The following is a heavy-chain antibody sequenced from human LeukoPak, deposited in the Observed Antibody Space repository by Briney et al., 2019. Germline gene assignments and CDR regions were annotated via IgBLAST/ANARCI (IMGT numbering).Heavy chain of an antibody. CDR3: AKGIPEYGDPLAFDY. CDR1: GLTFSSYA. J-gene: IGHJ4*02. D-gene: IGHD4-17*01. V-gene: IGHV3-23*01. CDR2: ISGSGGST. Sequence: GGSLRLSCAASGLTFSSYAMSWVRQAPGKGLEWVSAISGSGGSTYYADSVKGRFTISRDNSKNTLYLQMNSLRAEDTAVYYCAKGIPEYGDPLAFDYWGQGTLVTVSS.